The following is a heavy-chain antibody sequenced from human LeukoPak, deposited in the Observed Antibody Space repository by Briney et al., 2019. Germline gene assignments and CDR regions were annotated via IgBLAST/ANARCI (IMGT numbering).Heavy chain of an antibody. CDR3: AKDNRRHYTSGPNPDSLH. V-gene: IGHV3-48*04. D-gene: IGHD6-19*01. Sequence: GGSLRLSCAASGFTFSSYGINWVRQTPGKGLEWVSYISSSSSAINYADSVRGRFTISRDNAKNSLYLQMNSLRVEDTAFYYCAKDNRRHYTSGPNPDSLHWGQGALVTVSS. J-gene: IGHJ4*02. CDR1: GFTFSSYG. CDR2: ISSSSSAI.